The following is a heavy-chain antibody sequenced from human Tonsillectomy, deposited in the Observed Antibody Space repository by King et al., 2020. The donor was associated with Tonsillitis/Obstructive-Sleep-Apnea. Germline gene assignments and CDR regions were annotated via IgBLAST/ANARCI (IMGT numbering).Heavy chain of an antibody. Sequence: QLQESGPGLVKPSETLSLTCTVSGGSISSYYWSWIRQPPGKGLEWIGFIYYSGSTNYNPSLKHRVTISLDTSKNQVSLKLSSVTAADTAVYYCARDASGGYYGRHFDYWGQGTLVTVSS. D-gene: IGHD1-26*01. CDR3: ARDASGGYYGRHFDY. CDR1: GGSISSYY. CDR2: IYYSGST. V-gene: IGHV4-59*01. J-gene: IGHJ4*02.